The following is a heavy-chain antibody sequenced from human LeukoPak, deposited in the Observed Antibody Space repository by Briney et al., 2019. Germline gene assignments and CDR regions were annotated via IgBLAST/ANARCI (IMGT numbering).Heavy chain of an antibody. V-gene: IGHV1-69*04. CDR3: ARSGWHCSSTSCYDFDL. J-gene: IGHJ3*01. CDR1: GYTFTSYD. D-gene: IGHD2-2*01. CDR2: IIPILSII. Sequence: SVKVSCKASGYTFTSYDISWVRQAPGQGLECMGRIIPILSIIHYAQNFQGRVTIAADRSTTTSYMELSSLRSEDTAVYYCARSGWHCSSTSCYDFDLWGQGTLVAVSS.